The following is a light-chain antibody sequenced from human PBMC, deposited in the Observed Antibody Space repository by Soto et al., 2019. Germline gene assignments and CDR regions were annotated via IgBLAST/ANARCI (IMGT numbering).Light chain of an antibody. J-gene: IGLJ1*01. CDR2: EVS. Sequence: QSALTQPPSASGSPGQSVTISCTGTSSDVGGYSYVSWYQQHPGKAPKLMIYEVSKRHSGVPDRFSGSKSGNTASLTVSGLQAEDEADYYCNSYAGSNHFVFGTGTKLTVL. CDR3: NSYAGSNHFV. V-gene: IGLV2-8*01. CDR1: SSDVGGYSY.